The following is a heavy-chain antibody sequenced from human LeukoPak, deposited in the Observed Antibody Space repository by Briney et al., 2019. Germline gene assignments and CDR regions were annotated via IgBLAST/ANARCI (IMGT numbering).Heavy chain of an antibody. CDR1: GYSFTSYA. D-gene: IGHD3-3*01. CDR3: AKGRFGFDY. Sequence: GASVKVSCKTSGYSFTSYAMSWVRQAPGKGLEWASAISGSGGSTYYADSVKGRFTISRDNSRNTLYLQMNSLRVEDTAVYYCAKGRFGFDYWGQGTLVTVSS. V-gene: IGHV3-23*01. CDR2: ISGSGGST. J-gene: IGHJ4*02.